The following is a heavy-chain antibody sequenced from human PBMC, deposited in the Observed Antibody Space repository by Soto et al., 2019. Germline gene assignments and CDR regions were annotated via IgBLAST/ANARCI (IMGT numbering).Heavy chain of an antibody. J-gene: IGHJ4*02. CDR1: GGSISSYY. Sequence: QVQLQESGPGLVKPSEPLSLTCTVSGGSISSYYWSWIRQPPGKGLEWIGYIYYSGSTNYNPSRKSRVTISVDTSKNQFSLKLSSVAAADTAVYYCAGRYGGTFDYWGQGTLVTVSS. V-gene: IGHV4-59*08. CDR2: IYYSGST. CDR3: AGRYGGTFDY. D-gene: IGHD2-15*01.